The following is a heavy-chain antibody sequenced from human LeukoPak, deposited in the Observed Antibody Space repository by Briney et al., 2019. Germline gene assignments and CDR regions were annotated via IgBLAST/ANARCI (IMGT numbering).Heavy chain of an antibody. J-gene: IGHJ4*02. V-gene: IGHV3-48*04. CDR1: GFTFNTYT. CDR3: ASQAYCGGDCYYAFHPRYFDY. Sequence: GGSLRLSCAASGFTFNTYTMNWVRQAPGKGLEWVSYISGSSGIIDYADSVRGRFTISRDNAKNSLYLQMNSLRAEDTAVYYCASQAYCGGDCYYAFHPRYFDYWGQGTLVTVSS. CDR2: ISGSSGII. D-gene: IGHD2-21*02.